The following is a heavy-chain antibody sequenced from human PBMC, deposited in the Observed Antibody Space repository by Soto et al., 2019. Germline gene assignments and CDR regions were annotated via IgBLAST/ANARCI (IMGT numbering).Heavy chain of an antibody. CDR1: GGSISSSSYY. D-gene: IGHD3-16*01. Sequence: SETLSLTCTVSGGSISSSSYYWGWLRQPPGKGLEWIGSIYYSGTTYYNPSLKSRVTISVDTSKNQFSLKLSSVTAADTAVYYCARLFGRTTVEWYFDLWGRGTLVTVSS. V-gene: IGHV4-39*01. J-gene: IGHJ2*01. CDR3: ARLFGRTTVEWYFDL. CDR2: IYYSGTT.